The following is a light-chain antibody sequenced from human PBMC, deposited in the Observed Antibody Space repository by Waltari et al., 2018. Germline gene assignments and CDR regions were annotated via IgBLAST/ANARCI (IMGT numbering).Light chain of an antibody. CDR3: HQYYDLPIT. J-gene: IGKJ5*01. CDR1: QSVLYSSNNKNY. Sequence: DIVMTQSPDSLAVSLGERATINCKSSQSVLYSSNNKNYLAWYQQKPGQPPKLLISWASVRESGVPERFSGSGSGTDFTLTISSLQAEDVAFYYCHQYYDLPITFGQGTRLDIK. CDR2: WAS. V-gene: IGKV4-1*01.